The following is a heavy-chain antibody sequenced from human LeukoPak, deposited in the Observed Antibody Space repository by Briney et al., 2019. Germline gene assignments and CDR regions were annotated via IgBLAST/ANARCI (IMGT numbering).Heavy chain of an antibody. J-gene: IGHJ5*02. CDR2: IYPGDSDT. Sequence: GESLKISCKGSGYSFTSYWIGWVRQMPGKGLEWMGIIYPGDSDTRYSPSFQGQVTISADKSISTAYLQWSSLKASDTAMYYCARVQYDILTGYSSTTNWFDPWGQGTLVTVSS. D-gene: IGHD3-9*01. CDR1: GYSFTSYW. V-gene: IGHV5-51*01. CDR3: ARVQYDILTGYSSTTNWFDP.